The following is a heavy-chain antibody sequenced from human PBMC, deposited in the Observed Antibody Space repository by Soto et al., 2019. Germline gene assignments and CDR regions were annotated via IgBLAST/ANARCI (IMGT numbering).Heavy chain of an antibody. CDR2: IKQDGSDN. CDR3: ERGDTPMISGIDSFDI. D-gene: IGHD5-18*01. Sequence: GGSLRLSCAASGFTFSRYWMNWVRQAPGKGLEWVANIKQDGSDNNYVDSVNGRFTISRDNARKSLYQLMDSLRAEDTAVYFCERGDTPMISGIDSFDIWGQGTMVTVSS. J-gene: IGHJ3*02. CDR1: GFTFSRYW. V-gene: IGHV3-7*01.